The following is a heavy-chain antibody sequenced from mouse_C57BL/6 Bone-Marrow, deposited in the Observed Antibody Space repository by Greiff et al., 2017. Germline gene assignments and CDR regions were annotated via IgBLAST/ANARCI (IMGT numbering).Heavy chain of an antibody. CDR3: ARSLMDKIYYYGSSSAWFAY. CDR2: INPNNGGT. V-gene: IGHV1-26*01. D-gene: IGHD1-1*01. J-gene: IGHJ3*01. Sequence: VQLQQSGPELVKPGASVKISCKASGYTFTDYYMNWVKQSHGKSLEWIGDINPNNGGTSYNQKFKGKATLTVDKSSSTAYMELRSLTSEESAVYYCARSLMDKIYYYGSSSAWFAYWGQGTLVTVSA. CDR1: GYTFTDYY.